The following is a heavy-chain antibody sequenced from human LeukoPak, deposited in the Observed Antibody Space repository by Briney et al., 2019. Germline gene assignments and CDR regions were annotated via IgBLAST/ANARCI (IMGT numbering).Heavy chain of an antibody. CDR2: IKQDGREK. V-gene: IGHV3-7*01. Sequence: GGSLRLSCVASGFTLSTSWMTWVRLAPGKGLECVAIIKQDGREKFYVDSVRGRFTISRDNAKNSLFLQMNSLRVEDTAVYYCEAGWALDYRGQGTLVTVSS. CDR1: GFTLSTSW. J-gene: IGHJ4*02. D-gene: IGHD3-16*01. CDR3: EAGWALDY.